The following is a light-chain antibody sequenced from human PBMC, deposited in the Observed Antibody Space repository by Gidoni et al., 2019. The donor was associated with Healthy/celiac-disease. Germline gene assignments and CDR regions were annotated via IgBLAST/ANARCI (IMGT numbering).Light chain of an antibody. CDR2: AAS. J-gene: IGKJ1*01. Sequence: DSQETQSPSSLSASVGDRVPITCRANQSMSSSLNWYQQKPGKAPKLLIYAASSLQSGVPSRFSGSGSGTDFTLTISSLQPEDFATYYCQQSYSTLPWTFXXXTKVEIK. CDR3: QQSYSTLPWT. CDR1: QSMSSS. V-gene: IGKV1-39*01.